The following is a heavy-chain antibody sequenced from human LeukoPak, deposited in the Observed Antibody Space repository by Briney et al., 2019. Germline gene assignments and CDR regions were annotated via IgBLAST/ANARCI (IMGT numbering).Heavy chain of an antibody. Sequence: PSETLSLTCAVHGGSFSGYYWSWIRQPPGKGLEWIGEINHSGSTNYNPSLKSRVTISVDTSKNQFSRKLTSVTAADTAVYYCARGTYYYDSSGYYSNWFDPWGQGTLVTVSS. J-gene: IGHJ5*02. CDR2: INHSGST. CDR1: GGSFSGYY. D-gene: IGHD3-22*01. V-gene: IGHV4-34*01. CDR3: ARGTYYYDSSGYYSNWFDP.